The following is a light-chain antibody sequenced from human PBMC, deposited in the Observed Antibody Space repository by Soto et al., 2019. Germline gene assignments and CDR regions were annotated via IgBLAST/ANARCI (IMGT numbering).Light chain of an antibody. CDR1: SSNIGAGYD. V-gene: IGLV1-40*01. CDR2: GNS. CDR3: QSYDSSLSGSVV. J-gene: IGLJ2*01. Sequence: QAVVTQPPSVSGTPGQRGTISCTGSSSNIGAGYDVHWYQQLPGTAPKLLIYGNSNRPSGVPDRFSGSKSGTSASLAITGLQAEDEADYYCQSYDSSLSGSVVFGGGTKLTVL.